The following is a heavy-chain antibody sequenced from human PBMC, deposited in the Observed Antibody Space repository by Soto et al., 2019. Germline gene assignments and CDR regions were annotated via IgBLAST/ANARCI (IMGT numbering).Heavy chain of an antibody. V-gene: IGHV4-59*08. J-gene: IGHJ5*02. D-gene: IGHD3-3*01. CDR3: ARLGYDFWSGYYRNWLDP. CDR1: GGSISSYY. CDR2: IYYSGST. Sequence: PSETLSLTCTVSGGSISSYYWSWIRQPPGKGLEWIGYIYYSGSTNYNPSLKSRVTISVDTSKNLFSLKLSSVTAADTAVYYFARLGYDFWSGYYRNWLDPWGQGTLVTVSS.